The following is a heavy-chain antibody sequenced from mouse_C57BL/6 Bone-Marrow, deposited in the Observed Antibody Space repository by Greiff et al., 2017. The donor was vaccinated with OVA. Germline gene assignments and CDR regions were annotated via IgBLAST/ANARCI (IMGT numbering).Heavy chain of an antibody. V-gene: IGHV1-18*01. CDR3: ARGYYGSSFAY. CDR1: GYTFTDYN. J-gene: IGHJ3*01. Sequence: EVQVVESGPELVKPGASVKIPCKASGYTFTDYNMDWVKQSHGKSLEWIGDINPNNGGTIYNQKFKGKATLTVDKSSSTAYMELRSLTSEDTAVYYCARGYYGSSFAYWGQGTLVTVSA. CDR2: INPNNGGT. D-gene: IGHD1-1*01.